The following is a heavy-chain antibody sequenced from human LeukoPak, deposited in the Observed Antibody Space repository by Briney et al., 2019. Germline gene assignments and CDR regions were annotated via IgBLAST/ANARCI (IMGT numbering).Heavy chain of an antibody. CDR3: ATRPIVVAVAVTLRPVGVEDY. J-gene: IGHJ4*02. CDR1: GFTFSSYA. Sequence: GGSLRLSCAASGFTFSSYAMSWVRQAPGKGLEWVSAISGSGGSTYYADSVKGRFTISRDNSKNTLYLQMNSLRAEDTAVYYCATRPIVVAVAVTLRPVGVEDYWGQGTLVTVSS. D-gene: IGHD2-15*01. V-gene: IGHV3-23*01. CDR2: ISGSGGST.